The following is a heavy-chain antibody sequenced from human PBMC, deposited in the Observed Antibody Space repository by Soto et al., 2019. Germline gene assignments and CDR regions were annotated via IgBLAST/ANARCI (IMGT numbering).Heavy chain of an antibody. J-gene: IGHJ4*02. Sequence: SETLSLTYSVSGGSMSEYFWSWIRQSQGKGLEWIGYIYYLGSTDYNPSLKSRVTISVDTSKRQFSLRLTSVTAADTAVYYCARDGYDGSGSPYPAYWGPGTQVTVSS. CDR1: GGSMSEYF. CDR2: IYYLGST. CDR3: ARDGYDGSGSPYPAY. D-gene: IGHD3-10*01. V-gene: IGHV4-59*01.